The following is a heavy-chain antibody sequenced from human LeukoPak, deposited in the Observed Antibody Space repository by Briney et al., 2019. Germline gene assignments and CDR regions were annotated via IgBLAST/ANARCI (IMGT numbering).Heavy chain of an antibody. J-gene: IGHJ4*02. CDR2: FDPEDGET. Sequence: ASVKVSCKVFGYTLTELSMHWVRQAPGKGLEWMGGFDPEDGETIYAQKFQGRVTMTEDTSTDTAYMELSSLRSEDTAVYYCATGRRDYYYDSSGYSFYFDYWGQGTLVTVSS. D-gene: IGHD3-22*01. CDR3: ATGRRDYYYDSSGYSFYFDY. V-gene: IGHV1-24*01. CDR1: GYTLTELS.